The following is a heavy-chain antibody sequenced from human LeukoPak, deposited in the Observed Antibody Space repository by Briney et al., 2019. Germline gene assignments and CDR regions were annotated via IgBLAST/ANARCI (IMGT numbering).Heavy chain of an antibody. CDR2: INPNSGGT. D-gene: IGHD3-22*01. V-gene: IGHV1-2*02. Sequence: ASVKVSCKASGYTFTGYYMHWVRQAPGQGLEWMGWINPNSGGTNYAQKFQGRVTMTRDTSISTAYMEPSRLRSDDTAGYYCSRVDRRGYYDSSGYFRYYFDYWGQGTLVTVYS. J-gene: IGHJ4*02. CDR3: SRVDRRGYYDSSGYFRYYFDY. CDR1: GYTFTGYY.